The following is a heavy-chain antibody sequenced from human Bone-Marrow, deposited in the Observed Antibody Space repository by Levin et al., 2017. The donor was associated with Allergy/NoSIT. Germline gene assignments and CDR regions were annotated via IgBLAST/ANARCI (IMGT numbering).Heavy chain of an antibody. Sequence: GGSLRLSCTASGFTFGDYAMSWFRQAPGKGLEWVGFIRSKAYGGTTEYAASVKGRFTISRDDSKGIAYLQMNSLKTEDTAVYYCTRVFGTATVEGSDDAFDIWGQGTMVTVSS. CDR2: IRSKAYGGTT. CDR3: TRVFGTATVEGSDDAFDI. D-gene: IGHD3-16*01. J-gene: IGHJ3*02. CDR1: GFTFGDYA. V-gene: IGHV3-49*03.